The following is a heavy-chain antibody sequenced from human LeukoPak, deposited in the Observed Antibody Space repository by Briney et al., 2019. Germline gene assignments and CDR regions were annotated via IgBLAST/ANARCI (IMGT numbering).Heavy chain of an antibody. CDR2: INPNSGGT. J-gene: IGHJ3*02. CDR3: ARYVVVVAAGGEHDAFDI. CDR1: GYTFTGYY. D-gene: IGHD2-15*01. Sequence: ASVKVSCKASGYTFTGYYMHWVRQAPGQGLEWMGWINPNSGGTNYAQKFQGRVTMTRDTSISTAYMELSRLRSDDTAVYYCARYVVVVAAGGEHDAFDIWGQGTMVIVSS. V-gene: IGHV1-2*02.